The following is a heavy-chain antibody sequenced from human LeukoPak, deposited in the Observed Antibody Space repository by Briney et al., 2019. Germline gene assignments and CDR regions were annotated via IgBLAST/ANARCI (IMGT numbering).Heavy chain of an antibody. V-gene: IGHV3-43*01. CDR1: GFGFDGYA. CDR2: IGYDGDPI. Sequence: GGSLRLSCAASGFGFDGYAMRWVRQAPGKGPEWVALIGYDGDPIFYAESVKGRFTISRDNSRNTLYPQMRGLRSDDTAFYYCAKDGHYCTATSCFSSWLDPWGPGTLVTVSS. J-gene: IGHJ5*02. D-gene: IGHD2-2*01. CDR3: AKDGHYCTATSCFSSWLDP.